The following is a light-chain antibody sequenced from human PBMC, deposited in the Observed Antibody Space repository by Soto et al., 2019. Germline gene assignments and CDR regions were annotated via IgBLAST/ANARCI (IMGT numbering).Light chain of an antibody. CDR1: QSISSW. J-gene: IGKJ2*01. CDR2: KSY. V-gene: IGKV1-5*03. Sequence: DIQMTQSPSTLSASVGDRVTITCRASQSISSWLAWYQQKPGKAPKLLIYKSYSLESGVPSRFSVSGSGTEFTLTVSSLQPDDFATYFCKRYNSYPYTFGQGTKLEIK. CDR3: KRYNSYPYT.